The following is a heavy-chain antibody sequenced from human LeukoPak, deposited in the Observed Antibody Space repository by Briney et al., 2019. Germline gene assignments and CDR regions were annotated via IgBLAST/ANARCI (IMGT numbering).Heavy chain of an antibody. J-gene: IGHJ4*02. Sequence: GASVKVSCKASGYTFTGYYMHWVRQAPGQGLEWMGWINPNSGGTNYAQKFQGRVTMTGDTSISTAYMELSRLRSDDTAVYYCARAKQWLVHHDYWGQGTLVTVSS. V-gene: IGHV1-2*02. CDR1: GYTFTGYY. D-gene: IGHD6-19*01. CDR2: INPNSGGT. CDR3: ARAKQWLVHHDY.